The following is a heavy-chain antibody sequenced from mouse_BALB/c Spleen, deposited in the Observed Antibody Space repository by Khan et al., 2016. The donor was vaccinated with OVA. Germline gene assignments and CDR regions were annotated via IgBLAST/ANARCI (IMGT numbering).Heavy chain of an antibody. J-gene: IGHJ4*01. CDR3: GRCGSSDAMDY. Sequence: VQLKESGPELVKPGASVKISCKASGYSFTGYFMNWVKQSHGKSLEWIGRINPYNGDTFYNQKFKGKATLTVDKSSSTAHMELLSLPSDDSAVYYCGRCGSSDAMDYWGQGTSVTVSA. CDR2: INPYNGDT. D-gene: IGHD1-1*01. CDR1: GYSFTGYF. V-gene: IGHV1-37*01.